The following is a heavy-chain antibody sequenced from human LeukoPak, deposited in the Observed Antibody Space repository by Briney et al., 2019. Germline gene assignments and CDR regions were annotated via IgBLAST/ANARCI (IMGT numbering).Heavy chain of an antibody. D-gene: IGHD1-1*01. CDR3: TTGGKGYNDAFDI. J-gene: IGHJ3*02. Sequence: GGSLRLSCAASGFTFSNAWMSWVRQAPGKGLEWVGFIRSKAYGGTTEYAASVKGRFTISRDDSKSIAYLQMNSLKTEDTAVYYCTTGGKGYNDAFDIWGQGTMVTVSS. V-gene: IGHV3-49*04. CDR1: GFTFSNAW. CDR2: IRSKAYGGTT.